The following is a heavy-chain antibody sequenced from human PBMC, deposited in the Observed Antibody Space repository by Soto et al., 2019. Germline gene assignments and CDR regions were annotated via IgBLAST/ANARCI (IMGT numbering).Heavy chain of an antibody. J-gene: IGHJ6*03. V-gene: IGHV4-31*03. Sequence: QVQLQESGPGLVKPSQTLSLTCTVSGGSISSGGYYWSWIRQHPGKGLEWIGYIYYSGSTYYNPSLKRRVTISVDTAKNQFSLKLSSVAAADTAVYYCAGTRGYSGELTDITYYYYYMDVWGKGTTVTVSS. CDR2: IYYSGST. CDR3: AGTRGYSGELTDITYYYYYMDV. D-gene: IGHD3-16*01. CDR1: GGSISSGGYY.